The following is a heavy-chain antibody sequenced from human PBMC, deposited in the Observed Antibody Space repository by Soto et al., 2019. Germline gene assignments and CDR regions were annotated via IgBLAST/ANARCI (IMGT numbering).Heavy chain of an antibody. CDR1: GGSFSGYY. J-gene: IGHJ6*02. D-gene: IGHD3-10*01. V-gene: IGHV4-34*01. CDR2: INHSGST. CDR3: ASAVIGRYYYYGMDV. Sequence: SETLSLTCAVYGGSFSGYYWSWIRQPPGKGLEWIGEINHSGSTNYNPSLKSRVTISVDTSKNQFSLKLSSVTAADTAVYYCASAVIGRYYYYGMDVWGQGTTVTVYS.